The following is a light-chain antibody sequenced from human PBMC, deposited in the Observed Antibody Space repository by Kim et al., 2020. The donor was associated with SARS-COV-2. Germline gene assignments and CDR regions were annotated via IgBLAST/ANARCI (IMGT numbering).Light chain of an antibody. V-gene: IGLV3-19*01. J-gene: IGLJ2*01. Sequence: ALGQTVRITCQGDNLRSYYASWYQQKQGQAPVLVIYGKNNRPSGIPDRFSGSSSGNTASLTITGAQAEDEADYYCNSRDSSGNHVVFGGGTQLTVL. CDR2: GKN. CDR3: NSRDSSGNHVV. CDR1: NLRSYY.